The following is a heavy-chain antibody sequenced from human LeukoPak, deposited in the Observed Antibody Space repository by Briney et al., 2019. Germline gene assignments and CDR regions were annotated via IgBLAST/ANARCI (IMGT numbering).Heavy chain of an antibody. CDR3: TRRLDD. V-gene: IGHV3-7*01. Sequence: GGSLRLSCAASGFTVSSNYMSWVRQAPGKGLEWVANIKHDESEKNYLDSVKGRFTISRDNAQNSLYLQMNGLRVEDTAVYYCTRRLDDWGQGTLVTVSS. CDR1: GFTVSSNY. J-gene: IGHJ4*02. D-gene: IGHD3-16*01. CDR2: IKHDESEK.